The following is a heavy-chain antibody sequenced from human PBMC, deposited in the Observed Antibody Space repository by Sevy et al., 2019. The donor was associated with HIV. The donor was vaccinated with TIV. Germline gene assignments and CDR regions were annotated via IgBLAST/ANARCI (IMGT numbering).Heavy chain of an antibody. CDR2: IQYDGSNK. V-gene: IGHV3-30*02. Sequence: GGSLRLSCAASGFSYSSYGMHWVRQAPGKGLEWVAYIQYDGSNKDKADSVKGRFTISRDNSKNTLDLQMNSLRVEDTAVYYCVKEGGGEGGDHWGQGTLVTVSS. J-gene: IGHJ4*02. CDR3: VKEGGGEGGDH. CDR1: GFSYSSYG. D-gene: IGHD2-21*01.